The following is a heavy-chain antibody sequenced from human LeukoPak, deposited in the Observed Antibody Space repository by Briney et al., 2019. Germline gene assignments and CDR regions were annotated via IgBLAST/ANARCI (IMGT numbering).Heavy chain of an antibody. D-gene: IGHD3-22*01. CDR3: ARVFHDSSGYPFDY. V-gene: IGHV4-59*01. CDR1: GGSMSSYY. CDR2: TYYSGNT. J-gene: IGHJ4*02. Sequence: PSETLSLTCTISGGSMSSYYWSWIRQPPGKGLEWIGYTYYSGNTNCNPSLKSRVTISVDTSKNQFSLKVSSVTAADTAVYYCARVFHDSSGYPFDYWGQGTLVTVSS.